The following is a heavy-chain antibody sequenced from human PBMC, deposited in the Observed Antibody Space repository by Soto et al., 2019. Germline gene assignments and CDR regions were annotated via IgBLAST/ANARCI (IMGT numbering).Heavy chain of an antibody. Sequence: QVQLQESGPGLVKPSETLSLTCTVSEAAMSHFYWSWIRQTPGKGLEWLGYASYSGSTNYNPSLEGRVTISVDTVKAPFSPNLSSVTAADTAMYFCAQSYYAILAGHFAFDIWGHGTMVIVSS. J-gene: IGHJ3*02. D-gene: IGHD3-9*01. CDR1: EAAMSHFY. V-gene: IGHV4-59*01. CDR3: AQSYYAILAGHFAFDI. CDR2: ASYSGST.